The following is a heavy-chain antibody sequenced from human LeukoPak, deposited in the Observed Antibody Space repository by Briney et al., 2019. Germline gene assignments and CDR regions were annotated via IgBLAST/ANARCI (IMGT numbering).Heavy chain of an antibody. D-gene: IGHD1-14*01. CDR2: IKPNIGGT. Sequence: ASVKVSCKASGYTFTGYYMHWVRQAAGQGLEWMGWIKPNIGGTNYAHKFQGRAAMTRDTSISTAYMELSKLRSDDTAVYYCAREWSTACNHFDNWGRGTLVTVSS. CDR3: AREWSTACNHFDN. V-gene: IGHV1-2*02. J-gene: IGHJ4*02. CDR1: GYTFTGYY.